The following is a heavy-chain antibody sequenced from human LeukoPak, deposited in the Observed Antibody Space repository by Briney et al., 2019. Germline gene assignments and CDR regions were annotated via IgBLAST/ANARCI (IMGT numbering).Heavy chain of an antibody. CDR2: MNPNSGNT. CDR3: ARVVVVTAPHYFDY. Sequence: ASVKVSCKASGYTFTSYDINWVRQATGQGLEWMGWMNPNSGNTGYAQKFQGRVTVTRNTSISTAYMELSSLRSEDTAVYYCARVVVVTAPHYFDYWGQGTLVTVSS. D-gene: IGHD2-21*02. V-gene: IGHV1-8*01. CDR1: GYTFTSYD. J-gene: IGHJ4*02.